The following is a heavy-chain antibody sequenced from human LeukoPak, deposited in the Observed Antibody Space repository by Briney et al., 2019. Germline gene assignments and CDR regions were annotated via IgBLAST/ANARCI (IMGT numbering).Heavy chain of an antibody. CDR1: GFTFSHYW. D-gene: IGHD3-22*01. CDR3: VPTDSSGLD. Sequence: GGSLRLSCEASGFTFSHYWMHWVRQAPGKGLVWVSRTNTDGSSTSYVDSVKGRFTISRDNAKSTMYLQMNSLRAEDTAMYYCVPTDSSGLDWGQGTLVTVSS. CDR2: TNTDGSST. J-gene: IGHJ4*02. V-gene: IGHV3-74*01.